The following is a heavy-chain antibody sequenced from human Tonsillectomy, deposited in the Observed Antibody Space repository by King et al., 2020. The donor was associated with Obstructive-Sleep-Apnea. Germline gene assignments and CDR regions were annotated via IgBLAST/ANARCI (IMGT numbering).Heavy chain of an antibody. J-gene: IGHJ4*02. Sequence: QLVQSGAEMKKPGSSVKVSCKASGGTFSNYAIIWVRQAPGQGLEWMGGIIPILGVANHAQKFQGRGTIAADKSTNTSYMELSSLTSEDTAVYYCARYVVGTVGATVGATDPPEYYFHYWGQGTLVTVSS. V-gene: IGHV1-69*04. CDR1: GGTFSNYA. D-gene: IGHD1-26*01. CDR3: ARYVVGTVGATVGATDPPEYYFHY. CDR2: IIPILGVA.